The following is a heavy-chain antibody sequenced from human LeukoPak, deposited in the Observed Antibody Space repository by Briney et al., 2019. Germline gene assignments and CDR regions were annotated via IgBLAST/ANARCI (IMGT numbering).Heavy chain of an antibody. CDR2: IIPIFGIT. CDR1: GGXFSTYA. CDR3: ARGPGDYGDFNWFDR. J-gene: IGHJ5*02. D-gene: IGHD4-17*01. V-gene: IGHV1-69*13. Sequence: SVKVSCKSSGGXFSTYAVTWVRQAPGQGLEWIGEIIPIFGITNYAQKFQGRVAINADESTSTVFMDLSSLRSEDMALYYCARGPGDYGDFNWFDRWGQGTLVTVSS.